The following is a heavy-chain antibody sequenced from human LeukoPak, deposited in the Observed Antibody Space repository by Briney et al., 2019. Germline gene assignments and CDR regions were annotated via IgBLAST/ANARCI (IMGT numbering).Heavy chain of an antibody. V-gene: IGHV3-7*01. D-gene: IGHD2-15*01. Sequence: GGSLRLSCAASGFIFGGYSMSWVRQAPGKGLEWVANIKHDGSERFYVDSVKGRFTISKDNAENSMYLQMNSLSAEDTAVYYCGRVISGAIDYWGQGTLVTVSS. CDR3: GRVISGAIDY. CDR1: GFIFGGYS. CDR2: IKHDGSER. J-gene: IGHJ4*02.